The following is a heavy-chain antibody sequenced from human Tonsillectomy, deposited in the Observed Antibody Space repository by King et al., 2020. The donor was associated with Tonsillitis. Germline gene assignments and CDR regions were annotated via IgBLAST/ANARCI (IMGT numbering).Heavy chain of an antibody. CDR3: ARLIHYYGSEPRMDV. D-gene: IGHD3-10*01. J-gene: IGHJ6*02. Sequence: VQLQQSGPGLVKPSQTLSLTCAISGDSVSGNSAAWICIRQSPSRGLEWLGRTSYRSKWYNDYAVSVKSRITISPDTSKNQFSLQLNSVTPEDTAVYYCARLIHYYGSEPRMDVWGQGTTVTVSS. V-gene: IGHV6-1*01. CDR1: GDSVSGNSAA. CDR2: TSYRSKWYN.